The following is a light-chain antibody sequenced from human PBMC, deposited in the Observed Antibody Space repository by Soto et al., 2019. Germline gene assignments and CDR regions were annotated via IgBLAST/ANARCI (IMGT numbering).Light chain of an antibody. CDR1: FNDVGGYNY. V-gene: IGLV2-8*01. CDR2: EVY. Sequence: QLVLTQPPSASGSPGQSVTISCTGTFNDVGGYNYVSWYQQHPGKAPKVIIYEVYKRPSGVPDRFSGSKSGKTASLTVSGLQADDEADYYCSSYVGNNNLVFGGGTKVTVL. J-gene: IGLJ3*02. CDR3: SSYVGNNNLV.